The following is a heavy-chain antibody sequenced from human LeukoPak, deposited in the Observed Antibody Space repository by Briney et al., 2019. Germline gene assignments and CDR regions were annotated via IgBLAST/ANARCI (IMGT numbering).Heavy chain of an antibody. CDR1: GFTFSSYS. Sequence: GGSLRLSCAASGFTFSSYSMNWVRQAPGKGLEWVSYISSSSSTIYYADSVKGRFTISRDSAKNSLYLQMNSLRAEDTAVYYCARGGGYSYGYAFDYWGQGTLVIVSP. CDR2: ISSSSSTI. V-gene: IGHV3-48*01. J-gene: IGHJ4*02. D-gene: IGHD5-18*01. CDR3: ARGGGYSYGYAFDY.